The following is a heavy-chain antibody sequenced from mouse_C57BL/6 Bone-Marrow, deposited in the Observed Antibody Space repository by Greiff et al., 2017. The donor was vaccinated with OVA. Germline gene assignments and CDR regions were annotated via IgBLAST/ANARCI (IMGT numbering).Heavy chain of an antibody. CDR1: GYTFTDYY. CDR3: ARDVFYYAMDY. Sequence: EVQVVESGPVLVKPGASVKMSCKASGYTFTDYYMNWVKQSHGKSLEWIGVINPYNGGTSYNQKFKGKATLTVDKSSSTAYMELNSLTSEDSAVYYCARDVFYYAMDYWGQGTSVTVSS. J-gene: IGHJ4*01. V-gene: IGHV1-19*01. CDR2: INPYNGGT.